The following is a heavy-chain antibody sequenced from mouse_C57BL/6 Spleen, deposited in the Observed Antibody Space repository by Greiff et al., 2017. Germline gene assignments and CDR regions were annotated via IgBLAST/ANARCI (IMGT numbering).Heavy chain of an antibody. Sequence: EVMLVESGGGLVQPGGSMKLSCVASGFTFSNYWMNWVRQSPEKGLEWVAQIRLKSDNYATHYAESVKWRFTISRDDSKSRVYLQMNDLRAEDTGIYYCTVQTGQGYWGQGTTLTVSS. CDR2: IRLKSDNYAT. CDR3: TVQTGQGY. CDR1: GFTFSNYW. J-gene: IGHJ2*01. V-gene: IGHV6-3*01. D-gene: IGHD4-1*01.